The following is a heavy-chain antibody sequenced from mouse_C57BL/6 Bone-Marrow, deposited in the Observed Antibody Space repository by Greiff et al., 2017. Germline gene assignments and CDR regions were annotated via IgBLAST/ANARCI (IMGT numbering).Heavy chain of an antibody. J-gene: IGHJ3*01. Sequence: QVQLKESGAELARPGASVKLSCKASGYTFTSYGISWVKQRTGQGLEWIGEIYPRSGNTYYNEKFKGKATLTADKSSSTAYMELRSLTSEDSAVYFCARGDWDSGFAYWGQGTLVTVS. CDR2: IYPRSGNT. CDR3: ARGDWDSGFAY. D-gene: IGHD4-1*01. CDR1: GYTFTSYG. V-gene: IGHV1-81*01.